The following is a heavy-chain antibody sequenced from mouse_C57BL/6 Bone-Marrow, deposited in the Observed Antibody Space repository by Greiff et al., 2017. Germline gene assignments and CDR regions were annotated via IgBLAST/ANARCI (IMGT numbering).Heavy chain of an antibody. V-gene: IGHV1-20*01. D-gene: IGHD2-4*01. CDR2: INPYNGDT. J-gene: IGHJ2*01. CDR1: GYSFTGYF. CDR3: ARSYYDYLYYFDY. Sequence: EVQLQQSGPELVKPGDSVKISCKASGYSFTGYFMNWVMQSHGKSLEWIGRINPYNGDTFYNQKFKGKATLTVDKSSSTAHMELRSLTSEDSAVYYCARSYYDYLYYFDYWGQGTTLTVSS.